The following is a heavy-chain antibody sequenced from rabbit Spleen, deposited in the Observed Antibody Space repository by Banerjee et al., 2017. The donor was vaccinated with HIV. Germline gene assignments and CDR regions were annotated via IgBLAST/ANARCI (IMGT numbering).Heavy chain of an antibody. CDR3: ARDTSSSFSSYGMDL. CDR1: GFSFSDRDV. D-gene: IGHD1-1*01. J-gene: IGHJ6*01. V-gene: IGHV1S40*01. CDR2: IYAGSSGST. Sequence: QSLEESGGGLVKPGGSLTLTCKASGFSFSDRDVMCWVRQAPGKGLEWIACIYAGSSGSTYYASWAKGRFTISKTSSTTVTLQMTSLTAADSATYFCARDTSSSFSSYGMDLWGPGTLVTVS.